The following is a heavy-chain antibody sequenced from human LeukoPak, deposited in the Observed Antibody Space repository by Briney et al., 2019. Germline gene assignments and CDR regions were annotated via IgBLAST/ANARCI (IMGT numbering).Heavy chain of an antibody. D-gene: IGHD5-18*01. CDR2: IKQDGSEK. CDR3: ASGGYSFFY. J-gene: IGHJ4*02. V-gene: IGHV3-7*03. CDR1: GFSFSSYW. Sequence: PGGSLRLSCAASGFSFSSYWMNWVRQAPGKGLEWVANIKQDGSEKYYVDSVKGRFTISRDNAKTSLYLQMNSLRAEDTAVYYCASGGYSFFYWGQGTLVTVSS.